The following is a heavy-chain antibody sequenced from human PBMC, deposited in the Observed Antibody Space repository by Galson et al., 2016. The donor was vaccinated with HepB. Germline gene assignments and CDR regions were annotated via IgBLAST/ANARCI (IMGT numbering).Heavy chain of an antibody. CDR1: GYSFTTYV. Sequence: QSGAEVKKPGASVRVSCKTSGYSFTTYVISWVRQAPGQGLEWLGWIRVYNGNTDYAQKLKGRVTMTTDTSTSTAYMQLRTLRSDDTAVYYCARVSSGWYGDGGDFDYWGQGTLVTVSS. V-gene: IGHV1-18*01. J-gene: IGHJ4*02. D-gene: IGHD6-19*01. CDR3: ARVSSGWYGDGGDFDY. CDR2: IRVYNGNT.